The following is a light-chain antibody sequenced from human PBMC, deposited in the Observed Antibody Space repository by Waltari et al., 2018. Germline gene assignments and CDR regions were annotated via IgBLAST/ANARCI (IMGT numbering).Light chain of an antibody. Sequence: SSRASQSVSNNFLNWYQQKPGQAPRLLIYGASSRATGIPDRFSGSGSGTDFTLTISRLEPEDFAVYYCQQYDSIVLTFGGGTKVEI. CDR1: QSVSNNF. J-gene: IGKJ4*01. CDR2: GAS. CDR3: QQYDSIVLT. V-gene: IGKV3-20*01.